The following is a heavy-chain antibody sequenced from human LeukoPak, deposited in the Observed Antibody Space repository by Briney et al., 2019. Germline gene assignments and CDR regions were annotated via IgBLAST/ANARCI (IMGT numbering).Heavy chain of an antibody. V-gene: IGHV4-31*03. CDR2: IYYSGTT. D-gene: IGHD3-16*01. Sequence: SETLSLTCTVSGGSISSGVHYWSWIRQHPGKGLEWIGYIYYSGTTYYNPSLKSRVTISVGTSKNQFSLQLSSVTAADTAVYYCARRVTGRGTYYFDYWGQGTLVTVSS. CDR1: GGSISSGVHY. J-gene: IGHJ4*02. CDR3: ARRVTGRGTYYFDY.